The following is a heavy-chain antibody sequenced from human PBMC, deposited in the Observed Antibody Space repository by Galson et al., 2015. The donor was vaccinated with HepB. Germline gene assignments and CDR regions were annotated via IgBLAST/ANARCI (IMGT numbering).Heavy chain of an antibody. Sequence: SLRLSCAASGFTFSSYSMNWVRQAPGKGLEWVSYISSSSSTIYYADSVKGRFTISRDNAKNSLYLQMNSLRDEDTAVYYCARESLGPTGWGSSDFDYWGQGPLLPVSS. V-gene: IGHV3-48*02. D-gene: IGHD6-6*01. J-gene: IGHJ4*02. CDR3: ARESLGPTGWGSSDFDY. CDR1: GFTFSSYS. CDR2: ISSSSSTI.